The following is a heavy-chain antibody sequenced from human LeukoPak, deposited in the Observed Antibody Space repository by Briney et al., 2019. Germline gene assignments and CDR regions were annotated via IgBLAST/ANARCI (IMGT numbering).Heavy chain of an antibody. CDR1: GGTFSSYA. J-gene: IGHJ4*02. V-gene: IGHV1-69*13. Sequence: SVKVSCKASGGTFSSYAISWVRQAPGQGLEWMGGIILIFGTANYAQKFQGRDTITADESTSTAYMELSSLRSEDTAVYYCARDRGLSGYDLDYWGQGTLVTVSS. CDR2: IILIFGTA. D-gene: IGHD5-12*01. CDR3: ARDRGLSGYDLDY.